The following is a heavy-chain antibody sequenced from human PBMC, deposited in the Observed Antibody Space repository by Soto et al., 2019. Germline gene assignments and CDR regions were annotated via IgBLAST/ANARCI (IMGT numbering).Heavy chain of an antibody. CDR3: ARDGGGYGDYLYYYYYMDV. CDR2: IKQDGSEK. D-gene: IGHD4-17*01. Sequence: GGSLRLSCAASGFTFSSYWMSWVRQAPGKGLEWVANIKQDGSEKYYVDSVKGRFTISRDNAKNSLYLQMNSLRAEDTAVYYCARDGGGYGDYLYYYYYMDVWGKGTTVTVSS. J-gene: IGHJ6*03. V-gene: IGHV3-7*01. CDR1: GFTFSSYW.